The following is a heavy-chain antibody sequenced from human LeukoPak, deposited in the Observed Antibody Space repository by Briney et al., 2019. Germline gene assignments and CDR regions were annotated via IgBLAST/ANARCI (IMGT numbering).Heavy chain of an antibody. J-gene: IGHJ4*02. CDR2: TGSTGVST. CDR3: AKDPGVVPAHYFDY. CDR1: GFTFSSYA. Sequence: GGSLRPSCAASGFTFSSYAMNWVRQAPGKGLEWVSGTGSTGVSTFYADSVKGRFTVSRDNSKNTLSLQMNSLRAEDTAVYYCAKDPGVVPAHYFDYWGQETLVTVSS. V-gene: IGHV3-23*01. D-gene: IGHD2-2*01.